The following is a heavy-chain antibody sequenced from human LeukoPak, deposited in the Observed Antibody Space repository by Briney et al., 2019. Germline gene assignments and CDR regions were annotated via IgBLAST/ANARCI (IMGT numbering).Heavy chain of an antibody. D-gene: IGHD6-6*01. CDR3: ARLLTDHWGYDTSIAARPVDY. Sequence: TGDSLKISCKGSGYSFTSYWISWVRQMPGKGLEWMGRIDPSDSYTNYSPSFQGHVTISADKSISTAYLQWSSLKASDTAMYYCARLLTDHWGYDTSIAARPVDYWGQGTLVTVSS. CDR1: GYSFTSYW. V-gene: IGHV5-10-1*01. CDR2: IDPSDSYT. J-gene: IGHJ4*02.